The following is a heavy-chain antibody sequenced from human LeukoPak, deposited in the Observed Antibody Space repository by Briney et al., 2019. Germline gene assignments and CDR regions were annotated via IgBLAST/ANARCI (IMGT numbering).Heavy chain of an antibody. V-gene: IGHV3-23*01. CDR2: ISGRGGST. Sequence: QPGGSLRLSCAASGFTFSSYAMSWVRQAPGKGLEWVSAISGRGGSTYYADSVKGRFTISRDNSKNTLYLQMNSLRAEDTAVYYCARGGIERGPELWFGELFGCFDYWGQGTLVTVSS. D-gene: IGHD3-10*01. CDR3: ARGGIERGPELWFGELFGCFDY. CDR1: GFTFSSYA. J-gene: IGHJ4*02.